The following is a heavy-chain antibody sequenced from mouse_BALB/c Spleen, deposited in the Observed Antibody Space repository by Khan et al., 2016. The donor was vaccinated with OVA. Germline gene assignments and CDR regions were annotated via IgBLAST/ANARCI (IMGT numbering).Heavy chain of an antibody. J-gene: IGHJ2*01. V-gene: IGHV1-9*01. Sequence: QVQLKQSGAELMKPGASVKISCKATGYTFITYWIEWIKQRPGHGPEWIGDILPGSDNTYYNENFKGKATFTADTSSNTAYMQLSSLTSEDSAVYYCARGYGSSYNFDYWGQGTTLTVSS. CDR2: ILPGSDNT. D-gene: IGHD1-1*01. CDR3: ARGYGSSYNFDY. CDR1: GYTFITYW.